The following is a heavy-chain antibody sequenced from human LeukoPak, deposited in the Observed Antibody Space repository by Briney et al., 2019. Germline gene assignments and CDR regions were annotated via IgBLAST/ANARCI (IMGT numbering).Heavy chain of an antibody. CDR3: ARVDDGGWFDP. D-gene: IGHD3-10*01. J-gene: IGHJ5*02. Sequence: ASVMVSCKASGYTFISYYMHWVRQAPGQGFEWMGVINPGGSSTSYAQKFQGRVTMTRDTSTSTVYVELSSLRSEDTAVYYCARVDDGGWFDPWGQGTLVTVSS. V-gene: IGHV1-46*01. CDR1: GYTFISYY. CDR2: INPGGSST.